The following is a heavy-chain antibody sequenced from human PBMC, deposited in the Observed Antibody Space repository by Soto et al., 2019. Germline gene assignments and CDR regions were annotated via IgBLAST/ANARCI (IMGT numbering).Heavy chain of an antibody. J-gene: IGHJ4*02. CDR1: GGSISTSSSY. CDR3: AKTGFWSGYRVVDY. D-gene: IGHD3-3*01. Sequence: QLQLQESGPGLVKPSETLSLTCTVSGGSISTSSSYWGWIRQPPGKGLEWIGSINYRGSTYYNPSLKSRITVSVDTSKNQFSLKPSSVTAADTAVYFCAKTGFWSGYRVVDYWGQGTLVTVSS. CDR2: INYRGST. V-gene: IGHV4-39*01.